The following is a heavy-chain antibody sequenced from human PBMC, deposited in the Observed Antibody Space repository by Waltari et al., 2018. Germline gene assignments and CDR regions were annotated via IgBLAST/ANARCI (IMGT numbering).Heavy chain of an antibody. J-gene: IGHJ3*02. V-gene: IGHV1-69*01. D-gene: IGHD2-15*01. CDR1: GGTFSSYA. CDR2: IIPIFGTA. CDR3: ARDLPYCSGGSCYSRPAFDI. Sequence: QVQLVQSGAEVKTPGSSVKVSCKASGGTFSSYAISWVRQAPEQGLEWMGGIIPIFGTANYEQKFQGRVTITADESTSTAYMELSSLRSEDTAVYYCARDLPYCSGGSCYSRPAFDIWGQGTMVTVSS.